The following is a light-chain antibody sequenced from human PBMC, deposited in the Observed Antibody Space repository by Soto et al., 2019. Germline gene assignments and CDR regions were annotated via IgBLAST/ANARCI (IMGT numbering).Light chain of an antibody. CDR1: SGHSTYA. CDR3: QTWGTAIHDVV. Sequence: QPVLTQSPSASASLGASVKLTCTLSSGHSTYAIAWHQQQPDKGPRYLMKLNSDGSHSKGDGIPDRFSGSSSGAERHLTISSLQSEDEADYCCQTWGTAIHDVVFGGGTKLTVL. J-gene: IGLJ2*01. V-gene: IGLV4-69*01. CDR2: LNSDGSH.